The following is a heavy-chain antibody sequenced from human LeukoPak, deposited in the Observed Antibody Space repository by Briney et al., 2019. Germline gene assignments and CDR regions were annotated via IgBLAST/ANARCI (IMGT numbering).Heavy chain of an antibody. D-gene: IGHD3-3*01. J-gene: IGHJ4*02. CDR1: GFTFSSYW. CDR2: IKQDGSEK. V-gene: IGHV3-7*01. CDR3: ARDHSGDQITIFGVVIIRQGATGVLDF. Sequence: GGSLRLSCAASGFTFSSYWMSWVRQAPGKGLEWVANIKQDGSEKYYVDSVKGRFTISRDNAKNSLYLQMNSLRAEDTAVYYCARDHSGDQITIFGVVIIRQGATGVLDFWGQGTLVTVSS.